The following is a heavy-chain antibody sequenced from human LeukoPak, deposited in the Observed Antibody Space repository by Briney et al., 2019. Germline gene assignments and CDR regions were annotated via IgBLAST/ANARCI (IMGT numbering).Heavy chain of an antibody. CDR2: ISSNGGST. CDR3: ARGPAGLSEWLLTLYYFDY. J-gene: IGHJ4*02. D-gene: IGHD3-3*01. Sequence: QAGGSLRLSCAASGFTFSSYAMHWVRQAPGKGLEYVSAISSNGGSTYYANSVKGRFTISRDNSKNTLYLQMGSLRAEDMAVYYCARGPAGLSEWLLTLYYFDYWGQGTLVTVSS. V-gene: IGHV3-64*01. CDR1: GFTFSSYA.